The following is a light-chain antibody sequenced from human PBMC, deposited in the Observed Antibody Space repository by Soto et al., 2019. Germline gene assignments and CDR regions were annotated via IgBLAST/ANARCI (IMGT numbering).Light chain of an antibody. J-gene: IGKJ4*01. Sequence: DIQMTQSPSSLSASVGDRVTITCRASQSISTYLVWYQHRPGKAPKVLMYAASSLQVGVPSRFSGSGSGTDFTLTITSLQPEDSATYYCQQSYDAPLTFGKGTKVEIX. CDR1: QSISTY. CDR3: QQSYDAPLT. V-gene: IGKV1-39*01. CDR2: AAS.